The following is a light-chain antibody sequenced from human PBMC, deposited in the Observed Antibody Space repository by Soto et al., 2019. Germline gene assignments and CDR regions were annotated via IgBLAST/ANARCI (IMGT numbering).Light chain of an antibody. CDR2: DAS. V-gene: IGKV3D-20*01. Sequence: EIVLSQSPATLSLSPGEGDTLSCGASQSVFSSYLAWYQQKPGLAPRLLIYDASSRATGIPDRFSGSGSGTDDTLTISILEPEDFAVYYCQQYGNAPITFGQGTRLEIK. CDR3: QQYGNAPIT. J-gene: IGKJ5*01. CDR1: QSVFSSY.